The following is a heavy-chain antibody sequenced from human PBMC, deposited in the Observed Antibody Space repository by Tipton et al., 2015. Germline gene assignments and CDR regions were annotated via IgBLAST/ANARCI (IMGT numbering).Heavy chain of an antibody. CDR3: ATTRITLFENWFDS. V-gene: IGHV4-61*01. CDR2: IDYSGST. CDR1: GGSVSSDSYY. D-gene: IGHD3-3*01. J-gene: IGHJ5*01. Sequence: PGLVKPSETLSLTCTVSGGSVSSDSYYWNWIRQPPGKGLEWIGYIDYSGSTAYNPSLKGRVSISADTSKAQLSLKLRSVTAADTAMYYCATTRITLFENWFDSWGQGILVTVSS.